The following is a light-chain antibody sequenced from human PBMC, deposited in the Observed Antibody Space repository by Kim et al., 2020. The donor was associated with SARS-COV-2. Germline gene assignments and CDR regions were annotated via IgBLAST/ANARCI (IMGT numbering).Light chain of an antibody. V-gene: IGLV2-8*01. CDR1: SSDIGGYNY. CDR3: CSYAGNNNLA. J-gene: IGLJ2*01. CDR2: QVT. Sequence: GQSVTISCTGTSSDIGGYNYVSWYQRYPGRAPQLIIYQVTKRPSGVPDRFSGSKSDNTASLTVSGLQADDEADYYCCSYAGNNNLAFGGGTQLTVL.